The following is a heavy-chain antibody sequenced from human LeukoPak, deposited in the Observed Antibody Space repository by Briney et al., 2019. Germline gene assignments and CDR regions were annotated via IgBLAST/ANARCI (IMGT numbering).Heavy chain of an antibody. Sequence: SETLSLTCTVSGGSISSGGYYWSWIRQHPGKGLEWIGYIYYSGSTYYNPSLKSRVTISVDTSKNQFSLKLGSVTAADTAVYYCARVALRYFDWLLSYGMDVWGQGTTVTVSS. CDR1: GGSISSGGYY. V-gene: IGHV4-31*03. CDR2: IYYSGST. J-gene: IGHJ6*02. CDR3: ARVALRYFDWLLSYGMDV. D-gene: IGHD3-9*01.